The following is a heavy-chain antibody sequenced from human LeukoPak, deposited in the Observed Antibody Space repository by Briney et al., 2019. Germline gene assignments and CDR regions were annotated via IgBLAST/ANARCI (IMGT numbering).Heavy chain of an antibody. J-gene: IGHJ5*02. CDR1: GFTFSSYS. Sequence: GGSLRLSCAASGFTFSSYSMNWVRQAAGKGLEWISSISSSSTSIYYADSVKGRFTISRDNAKNSLYLQMNSLRPEDTAVYYCARNRGNWGLDPWGQGTLVTVSS. CDR3: ARNRGNWGLDP. CDR2: ISSSSTSI. D-gene: IGHD7-27*01. V-gene: IGHV3-21*01.